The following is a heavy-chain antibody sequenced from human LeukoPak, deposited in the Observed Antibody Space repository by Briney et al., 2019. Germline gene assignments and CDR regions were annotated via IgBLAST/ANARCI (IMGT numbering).Heavy chain of an antibody. V-gene: IGHV3-74*01. CDR3: AREPPYDFWSGYPYDYYYYGMDV. CDR2: INSDGSST. J-gene: IGHJ6*02. D-gene: IGHD3-3*01. Sequence: PGGSLRLSCAASGFTFSSYAMSWVRQAPGKGLVWVSRINSDGSSTSYADSVKGRFTISRDNAKNTLYLQMNSLRAEDTAVYYCAREPPYDFWSGYPYDYYYYGMDVWGQGSTVTVSS. CDR1: GFTFSSYA.